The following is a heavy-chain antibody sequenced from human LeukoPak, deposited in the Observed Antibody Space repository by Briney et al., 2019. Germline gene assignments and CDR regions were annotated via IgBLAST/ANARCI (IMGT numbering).Heavy chain of an antibody. D-gene: IGHD3-3*01. V-gene: IGHV1-69*05. CDR1: GGTFTSYA. CDR3: ASRNYDFWSAPRGYYYYYMDV. Sequence: SVKVSCKASGGTFTSYAISWVRQAPGQGLEWMGRIIPIFGTANYAQKFQGRVTITTDESTSTAYMELSSLRSEDTAVYYCASRNYDFWSAPRGYYYYYMDVWGKGTTVTVSS. J-gene: IGHJ6*03. CDR2: IIPIFGTA.